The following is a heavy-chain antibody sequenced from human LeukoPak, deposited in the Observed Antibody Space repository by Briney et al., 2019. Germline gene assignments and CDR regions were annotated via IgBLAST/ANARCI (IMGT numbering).Heavy chain of an antibody. V-gene: IGHV1-24*01. J-gene: IGHJ5*02. Sequence: GASVKVSCKVSGYTLTELSMHWVRQAPGKGLEWMGGFDPEDGETIYAQKFQGRVTMTEDTSTDTAYMELSSLRSEDTAVYYCATLMRRRCSGGSCYSPHSDWFDPWGQGTLVTVSS. D-gene: IGHD2-15*01. CDR2: FDPEDGET. CDR3: ATLMRRRCSGGSCYSPHSDWFDP. CDR1: GYTLTELS.